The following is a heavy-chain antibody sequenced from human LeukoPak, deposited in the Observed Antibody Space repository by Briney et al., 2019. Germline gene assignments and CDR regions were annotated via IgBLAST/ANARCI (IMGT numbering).Heavy chain of an antibody. CDR3: ARGREMATINSWFDL. Sequence: ASVKVSCKASGYTFTRYYMHWVRQAPGQGLEWMGIINPSGGSTSYEQKFQRKVTMTRDTSTSTVYMELSSLRSEDTAVYYCARGREMATINSWFDLWGQGTLVTVSS. CDR2: INPSGGST. J-gene: IGHJ5*02. CDR1: GYTFTRYY. V-gene: IGHV1-46*01. D-gene: IGHD5-24*01.